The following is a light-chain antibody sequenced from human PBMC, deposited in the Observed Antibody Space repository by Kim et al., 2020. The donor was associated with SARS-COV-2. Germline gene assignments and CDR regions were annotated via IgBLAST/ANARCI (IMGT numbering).Light chain of an antibody. CDR1: RGHRRYL. V-gene: IGLV4-60*03. CDR2: LEGSGSY. CDR3: EAWGSNTYWV. Sequence: KHTGTLSRGHRRYLVAWQQQQPAKTARWLLKLEGSGSYNKESRVPDGLSCCSTGGDGYHAICNLQSEDEADYYCEAWGSNTYWVFGGGTQLTVL. J-gene: IGLJ3*02.